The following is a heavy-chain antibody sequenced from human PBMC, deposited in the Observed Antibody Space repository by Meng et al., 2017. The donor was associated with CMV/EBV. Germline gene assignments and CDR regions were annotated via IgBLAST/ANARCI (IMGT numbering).Heavy chain of an antibody. D-gene: IGHD2-2*03. CDR2: IYYSGST. Sequence: GSLRLSCTVSGGSISSYYWSWIRQPPGKGLEWIGYIYYSGSTNYNPSLKSRVTISVDTSKNQFSLKLSSVTAADTAVYYCARDLDISEYYYYGMDVWGQGTTVTVSS. J-gene: IGHJ6*02. CDR1: GGSISSYY. V-gene: IGHV4-59*12. CDR3: ARDLDISEYYYYGMDV.